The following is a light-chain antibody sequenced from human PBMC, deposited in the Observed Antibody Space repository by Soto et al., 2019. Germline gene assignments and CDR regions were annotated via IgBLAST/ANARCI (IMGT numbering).Light chain of an antibody. CDR1: SSDVGSYNR. J-gene: IGLJ1*01. CDR3: SSYTSSRTYV. CDR2: EVS. V-gene: IGLV2-18*02. Sequence: QSVLTQPPSVSGSPGQSVAISCTGTSSDVGSYNRVSWYQQPPGTAPKLMIYEVSSRPSEVPDRLSGSKSGNTASLTISWLQAEDEADYYCSSYTSSRTYVFGTGTKVTVL.